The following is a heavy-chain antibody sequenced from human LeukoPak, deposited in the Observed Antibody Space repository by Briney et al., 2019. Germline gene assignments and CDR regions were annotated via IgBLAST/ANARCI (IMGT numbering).Heavy chain of an antibody. V-gene: IGHV4-61*08. Sequence: SQTLSLTCAVSGGSISSGGYYWSWIRQPPGKGLEWIGYIYYSGSTNYNPSLKSRVTISVDTSKNQFSLKLSSVTAADTAVYYCARDGGPYGDSPLAFDIWGQGTMVTVSS. CDR1: GGSISSGGYY. CDR3: ARDGGPYGDSPLAFDI. CDR2: IYYSGST. D-gene: IGHD4-17*01. J-gene: IGHJ3*02.